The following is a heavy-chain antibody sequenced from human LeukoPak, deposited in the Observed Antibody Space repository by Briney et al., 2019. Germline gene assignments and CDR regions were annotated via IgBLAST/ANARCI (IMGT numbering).Heavy chain of an antibody. Sequence: ASVTVSCKASGYTFTRYYMHWVRQAPGQGLEWMGWINPNSGGTNYAQKFQGRVTMTRDTSISTAYMELSRLRSDDTAVYFCARDGADMYYYDSTGYYYLDYWGQGTLVTVSS. CDR2: INPNSGGT. CDR1: GYTFTRYY. V-gene: IGHV1-2*02. D-gene: IGHD3-22*01. CDR3: ARDGADMYYYDSTGYYYLDY. J-gene: IGHJ4*02.